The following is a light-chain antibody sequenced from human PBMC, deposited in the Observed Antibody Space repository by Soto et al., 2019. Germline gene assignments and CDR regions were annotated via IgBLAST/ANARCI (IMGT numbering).Light chain of an antibody. V-gene: IGKV3-11*01. J-gene: IGKJ4*01. CDR3: QQRSNWPPLT. Sequence: EIVLTQSPATLSLSPGERATLSCRASQSVSSSLAWYQQKPGQAPRLLIYDASNRATGIPARFGGSGSGTDFTLTISSLDPEDFAIYYFQQRSNWPPLTFGGGTKVEIK. CDR2: DAS. CDR1: QSVSSS.